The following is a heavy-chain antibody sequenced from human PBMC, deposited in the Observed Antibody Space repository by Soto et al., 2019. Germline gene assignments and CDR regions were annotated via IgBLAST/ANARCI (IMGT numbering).Heavy chain of an antibody. V-gene: IGHV3-72*01. J-gene: IGHJ4*02. Sequence: EVQLVESGGGLVQPGGSLRLSCAASGYTFSDHHMDWVRQAPGEGLEWVARCRNKAYSHTTEYAASVKGRFTISTDDSEGPWFLKMEALGADDSSVYNGISSRGDNRNLDYWGQGALVTVSS. CDR2: CRNKAYSHTT. CDR1: GYTFSDHH. CDR3: ISSRGDNRNLDY. D-gene: IGHD1-1*01.